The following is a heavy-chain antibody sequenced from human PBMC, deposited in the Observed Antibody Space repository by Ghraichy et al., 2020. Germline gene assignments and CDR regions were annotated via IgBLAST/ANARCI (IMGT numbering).Heavy chain of an antibody. CDR3: ARDSSSSNTNNTPTNWYFDL. CDR2: IYYSGST. J-gene: IGHJ2*01. Sequence: SETLSLTCTVSGGSISSGGYYWSWIRQHPGKGLEWIGYIYYSGSTYYNPSLKSRVTISVDTSKNQFSLKLSSVTAADTAVYYCARDSSSSNTNNTPTNWYFDLWGRGTLVTVSS. V-gene: IGHV4-31*03. CDR1: GGSISSGGYY. D-gene: IGHD6-6*01.